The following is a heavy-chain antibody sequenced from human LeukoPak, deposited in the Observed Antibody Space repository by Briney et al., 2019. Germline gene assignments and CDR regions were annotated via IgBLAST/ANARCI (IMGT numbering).Heavy chain of an antibody. V-gene: IGHV3-11*04. CDR3: AKDAGYSSGWYVPGY. D-gene: IGHD6-19*01. CDR1: GFTFSDYY. Sequence: GGSLRLSCAASGFTFSDYYMSWIRQAPGKGLEWVSYISSSGSTIYYADSVKGRFTISRDNAKNSLYLQMNSLRAEDTAVYYCAKDAGYSSGWYVPGYWGRGTLVTVSS. J-gene: IGHJ4*02. CDR2: ISSSGSTI.